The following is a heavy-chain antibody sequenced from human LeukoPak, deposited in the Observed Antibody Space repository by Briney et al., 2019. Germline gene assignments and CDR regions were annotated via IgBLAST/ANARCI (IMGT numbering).Heavy chain of an antibody. CDR3: ARENIGAAGSFDY. CDR1: GGSISSSSYY. CDR2: IYYSGST. V-gene: IGHV4-39*07. D-gene: IGHD6-13*01. J-gene: IGHJ4*02. Sequence: PSETLSLTCTVSGGSISSSSYYWGWIRQPPGKGLEWIGSIYYSGSTYYNPSLKSRVTISVDTSKNQFSLKLSSVTAADTAVYYCARENIGAAGSFDYWGQGTLVTVSS.